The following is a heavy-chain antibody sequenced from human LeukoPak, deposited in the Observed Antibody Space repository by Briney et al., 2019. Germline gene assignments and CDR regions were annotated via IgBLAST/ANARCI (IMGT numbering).Heavy chain of an antibody. Sequence: GGSLRLSCAASGFTFSSYAMSWVRQAPGKGLEWVSAISGSGGSTYYADSVKGRFTISRDNSKNPLYLQMNSLRAEDTAVYYCAIRGYSYGSPYFQHWGQGTLVTVSS. CDR1: GFTFSSYA. D-gene: IGHD5-18*01. CDR3: AIRGYSYGSPYFQH. J-gene: IGHJ1*01. V-gene: IGHV3-23*01. CDR2: ISGSGGST.